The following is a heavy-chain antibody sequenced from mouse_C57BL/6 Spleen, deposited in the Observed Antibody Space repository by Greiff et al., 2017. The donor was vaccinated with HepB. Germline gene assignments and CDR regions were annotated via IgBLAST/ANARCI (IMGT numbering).Heavy chain of an antibody. D-gene: IGHD2-3*01. V-gene: IGHV2-4*01. CDR3: AKNDDWYFDV. Sequence: VQLQQSGPGLVQPSQSLSITCTVSGFSLTSYGVHWVRQPPGKGLEWLGVIWSGGSTDYNAAFISRLSISKDNSKSQVFFKMNSLQADDTAIYYCAKNDDWYFDVWGTGTTVTVSS. CDR1: GFSLTSYG. CDR2: IWSGGST. J-gene: IGHJ1*03.